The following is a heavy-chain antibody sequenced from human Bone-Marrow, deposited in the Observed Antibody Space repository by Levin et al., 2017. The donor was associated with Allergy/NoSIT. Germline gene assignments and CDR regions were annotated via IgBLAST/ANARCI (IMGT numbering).Heavy chain of an antibody. CDR2: MNPNSGNT. CDR3: ARGFATGRPVDAFDI. J-gene: IGHJ3*02. Sequence: GESLKISCKASGYTFTSYDINWVRQATGQGLEWMGWMNPNSGNTGYAQKFQGRVTMTRNTSISTAYMELSSLRSEDTAVYYCARGFATGRPVDAFDIWGQGTMVTVSS. CDR1: GYTFTSYD. D-gene: IGHD2-15*01. V-gene: IGHV1-8*01.